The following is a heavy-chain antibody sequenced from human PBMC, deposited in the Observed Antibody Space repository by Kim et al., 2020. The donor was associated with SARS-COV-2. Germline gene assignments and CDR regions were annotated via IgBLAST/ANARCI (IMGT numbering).Heavy chain of an antibody. CDR2: IYYSGST. J-gene: IGHJ6*02. CDR3: ARCPYYYVSSGYYSYYYYGMDV. V-gene: IGHV4-39*01. CDR1: GGSISSSSYY. D-gene: IGHD3-22*01. Sequence: SETLSLTCTVSGGSISSSSYYWGWIRQPPGKGLEWIGSIYYSGSTYYNPSLKSRVTISVDTSKNQFSLKLSSVTAADTAVYYCARCPYYYVSSGYYSYYYYGMDVWGQGTTVTVSS.